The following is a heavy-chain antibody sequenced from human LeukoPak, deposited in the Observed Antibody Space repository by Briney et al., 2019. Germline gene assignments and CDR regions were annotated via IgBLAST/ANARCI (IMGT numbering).Heavy chain of an antibody. Sequence: SQTLSLTCAISVDSVSNNSAAGDWIRQSPARGLEGLGSTYYRSKWYYGYALYVKSQITINPDTSKNQFSLQLNSVTPEDKAIYYCTRTIAGYIAYWGQGTLVTVSS. CDR3: TRTIAGYIAY. J-gene: IGHJ4*02. CDR1: VDSVSNNSAA. V-gene: IGHV6-1*01. CDR2: TYYRSKWYY. D-gene: IGHD2-2*02.